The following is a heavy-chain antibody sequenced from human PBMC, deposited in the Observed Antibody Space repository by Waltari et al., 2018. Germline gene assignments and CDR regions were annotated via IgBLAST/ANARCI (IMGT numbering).Heavy chain of an antibody. V-gene: IGHV1-2*06. CDR1: GYTLTGYA. CDR3: LRDSSGSHFDY. Sequence: LVQSGAEVKTPGASVKVSCKASGYTLTGYAILWVRQAPGQGLEWMGRINPKNGDTHYAQKFQGRVATTTDTSTNTAFMELHSLRSDDTAVYYCLRDSSGSHFDYWGQGTLVTVSS. D-gene: IGHD3-22*01. J-gene: IGHJ4*02. CDR2: INPKNGDT.